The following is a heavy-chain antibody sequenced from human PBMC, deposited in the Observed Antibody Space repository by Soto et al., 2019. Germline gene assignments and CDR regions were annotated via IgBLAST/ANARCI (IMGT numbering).Heavy chain of an antibody. V-gene: IGHV3-15*01. CDR3: TTEGVGALARDY. CDR2: IKSKTDGGTT. D-gene: IGHD1-26*01. CDR1: GFTFSNAW. J-gene: IGHJ4*02. Sequence: LRLSCAASGFTFSNAWMSWVRQAPGKGLEWVGRIKSKTDGGTTDYAAPVKGRFTISRDDSKNTLYLQMNSLKTEDTAVYYCTTEGVGALARDYWGQGTLVTVSS.